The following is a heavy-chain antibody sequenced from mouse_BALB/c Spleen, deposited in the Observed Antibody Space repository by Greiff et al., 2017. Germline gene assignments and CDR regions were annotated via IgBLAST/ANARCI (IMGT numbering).Heavy chain of an antibody. V-gene: IGHV1-54*03. J-gene: IGHJ3*01. Sequence: VMLVESGAELVRPGTSVKVSCKASGYAFTNYLIEWVKQRPGQGLEWIGVINPGSGGTNYNEKFKGKATLTADKSSSTAYMQLSSLTSDDSAVYFCAREGYLAYWGQGTLVTVSA. CDR3: AREGYLAY. CDR1: GYAFTNYL. CDR2: INPGSGGT.